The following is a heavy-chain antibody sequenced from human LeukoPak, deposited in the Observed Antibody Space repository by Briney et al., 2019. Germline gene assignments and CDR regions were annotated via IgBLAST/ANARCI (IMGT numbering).Heavy chain of an antibody. CDR2: ISTSSSYI. Sequence: PGGSLRLSCVASGFTFSSYSMSWVRQAPGKGLEWVSSISTSSSYIHYADSVKGRFTISRDNAKNSLYLQMNSLRAEDTAVYYCARGTLNIPGEHGAFDYWGQGTLVTVSS. V-gene: IGHV3-21*01. D-gene: IGHD1-14*01. CDR3: ARGTLNIPGEHGAFDY. J-gene: IGHJ4*02. CDR1: GFTFSSYS.